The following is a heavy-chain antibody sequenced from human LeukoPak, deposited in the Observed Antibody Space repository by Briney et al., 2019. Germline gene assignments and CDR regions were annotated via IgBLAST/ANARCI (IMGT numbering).Heavy chain of an antibody. J-gene: IGHJ4*02. CDR1: GFTFSSYW. CDR3: ARGSSGWAYFDY. D-gene: IGHD6-19*01. CDR2: TNSDGSST. V-gene: IGHV3-74*01. Sequence: PGGSLRLSCAASGFTFSSYWMHWVRQAPGKGLVWVSRTNSDGSSTSYADSVKGRFTISRDNAKNTLFLQMNSLRAEDTAVYYCARGSSGWAYFDYWGQGTLVTVSS.